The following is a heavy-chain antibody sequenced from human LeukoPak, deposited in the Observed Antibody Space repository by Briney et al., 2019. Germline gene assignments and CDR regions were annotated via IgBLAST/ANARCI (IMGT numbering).Heavy chain of an antibody. CDR3: ARVRPVHGSADL. V-gene: IGHV4-4*07. J-gene: IGHJ2*01. Sequence: SETLSLICTVAGGSISSYYWSWIRQPAGKGLEWIGRIYSSGSTNYNPSLKSRVTMSVDTSKNQFSLKLSSVTAADTAVYYCARVRPVHGSADLWGRGTLVTVSS. CDR2: IYSSGST. CDR1: GGSISSYY.